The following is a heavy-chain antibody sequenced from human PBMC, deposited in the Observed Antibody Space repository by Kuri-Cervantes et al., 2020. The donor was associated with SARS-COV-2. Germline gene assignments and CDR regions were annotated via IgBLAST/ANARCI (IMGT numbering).Heavy chain of an antibody. D-gene: IGHD2-8*01. CDR3: ARDRSGRTNASLRLDYFDY. Sequence: GGSLRLSCAASGFTFSSYAMGWVRQAPGKGLEWVSAISGSGGSTYYADSVEGRFTISRDNSKNTLYLQMNSLRAEDTAVYYCARDRSGRTNASLRLDYFDYWGQGTLVTVSS. CDR2: ISGSGGST. V-gene: IGHV3-23*01. CDR1: GFTFSSYA. J-gene: IGHJ4*02.